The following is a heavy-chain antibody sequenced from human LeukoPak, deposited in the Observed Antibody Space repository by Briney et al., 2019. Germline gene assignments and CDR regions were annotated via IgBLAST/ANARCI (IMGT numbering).Heavy chain of an antibody. CDR3: AREYGRYYGSGSYYN. Sequence: ASVKVSCKASGYTFTSYDINWVRQATGQGLEWMSWMKPNSGNTGYAQKFQGRVTMTRDTSISTAYMELSSLRCEDRAVYYCAREYGRYYGSGSYYNWGQGTLVTVSS. CDR1: GYTFTSYD. V-gene: IGHV1-8*01. D-gene: IGHD3-10*01. CDR2: MKPNSGNT. J-gene: IGHJ4*02.